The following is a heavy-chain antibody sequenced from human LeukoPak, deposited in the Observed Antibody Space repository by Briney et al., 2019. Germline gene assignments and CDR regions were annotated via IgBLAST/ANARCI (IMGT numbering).Heavy chain of an antibody. CDR1: GGSMSSYY. Sequence: PSETLSLTCTVSGGSMSSYYWSWIRQPPGKGLEWIGYIYYSGSTNYNPSLKSRVTISVDASKNQFSLKLSSVTAADTAVYYCARSSSWYALGPKKLDYWGQGTLVTVSS. CDR2: IYYSGST. D-gene: IGHD6-13*01. V-gene: IGHV4-59*12. J-gene: IGHJ4*02. CDR3: ARSSSWYALGPKKLDY.